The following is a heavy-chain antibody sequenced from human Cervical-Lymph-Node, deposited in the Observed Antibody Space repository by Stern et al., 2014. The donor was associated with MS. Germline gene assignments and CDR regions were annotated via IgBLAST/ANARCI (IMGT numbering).Heavy chain of an antibody. D-gene: IGHD3-3*01. CDR2: LFSNDEK. CDR1: GFSLSSARVG. V-gene: IGHV2-26*01. CDR3: ARIWPYDSLNWFDP. Sequence: QVTLKESGPVLVKPTEPLTLTCTVSGFSLSSARVGVSWIRQPPGKALEWLVHLFSNDEKSYSRSLKSRLTISTDTSKTQVVLNMTNMDPVDTATYYCARIWPYDSLNWFDPWGQGALVTVSS. J-gene: IGHJ5*02.